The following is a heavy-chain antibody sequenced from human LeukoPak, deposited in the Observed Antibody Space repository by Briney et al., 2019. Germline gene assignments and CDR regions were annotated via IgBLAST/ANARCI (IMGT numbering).Heavy chain of an antibody. CDR1: GFTFSSYS. D-gene: IGHD6-19*01. J-gene: IGHJ4*02. Sequence: GXSLRLSCAASGFTFSSYSMNWVRQAPGKGLEWVSSISSSSSYIYYADSVKGRFTISRDNAKNSLYLQMNSLRAEDTAVYYCAREISGWYYFDYWGQGTLVTVSS. V-gene: IGHV3-21*01. CDR2: ISSSSSYI. CDR3: AREISGWYYFDY.